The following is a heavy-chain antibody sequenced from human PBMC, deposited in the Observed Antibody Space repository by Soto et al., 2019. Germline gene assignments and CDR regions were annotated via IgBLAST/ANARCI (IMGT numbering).Heavy chain of an antibody. D-gene: IGHD2-21*01. V-gene: IGHV3-23*01. CDR3: ARCAVLSTTSGGWCNWFDP. CDR1: EFTFSNYA. CDR2: ISASGAAT. Sequence: EVQLLESGGGLVQPGGSLRLSCTASEFTFSNYAMSWVRQAAGKGLEWVSAISASGAATYYVDSVKGRFTISRDNSKNTLYVQMNSLRAEHTGVYYCARCAVLSTTSGGWCNWFDPWGQGTLVTVSS. J-gene: IGHJ5*02.